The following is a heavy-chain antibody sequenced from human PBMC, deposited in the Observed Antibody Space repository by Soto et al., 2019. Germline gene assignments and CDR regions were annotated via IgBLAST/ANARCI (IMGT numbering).Heavy chain of an antibody. D-gene: IGHD2-15*01. J-gene: IGHJ3*02. V-gene: IGHV3-7*05. Sequence: DVQLMESGGCLVQPGGSLSRSCAASGFTFSYYWMAWVRQAPGKGMEWVANIRRDGGEAHYVDSVKGRFSVSRDNAKESLYLQINSPSIEDTAGYYGARDANYSDRSCNYHVFDIWGQGTMVTLS. CDR1: GFTFSYYW. CDR2: IRRDGGEA. CDR3: ARDANYSDRSCNYHVFDI.